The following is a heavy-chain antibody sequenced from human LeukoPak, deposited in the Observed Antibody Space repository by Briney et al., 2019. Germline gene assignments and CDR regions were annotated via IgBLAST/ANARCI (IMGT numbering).Heavy chain of an antibody. CDR3: ARDTGLGRYYDSSGYYSAGRWFDP. V-gene: IGHV1-3*01. D-gene: IGHD3-22*01. Sequence: ASVKVPCKASGYTFSSNAIHWVRQAPGQRLEWMGWINAGNGDTKYSQKFQGRVTITRDTSASTAYMELSSLRSEDTAVYYCARDTGLGRYYDSSGYYSAGRWFDPWGQGTLVTVSS. CDR1: GYTFSSNA. J-gene: IGHJ5*02. CDR2: INAGNGDT.